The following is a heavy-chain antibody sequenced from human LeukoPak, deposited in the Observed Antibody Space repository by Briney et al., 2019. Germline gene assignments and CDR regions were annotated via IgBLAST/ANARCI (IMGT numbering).Heavy chain of an antibody. Sequence: PGGSLRLSCAASGFTFSTYAMNWVRQAPGKGLEWVSAISGSGGSTYYADSVKGRFTISRDNAKNSLYLQMNSLRAEDTAVYYCAKTGTEATYYYYYMDVWGKGTTVTISS. V-gene: IGHV3-23*01. CDR1: GFTFSTYA. D-gene: IGHD1-1*01. CDR2: ISGSGGST. CDR3: AKTGTEATYYYYYMDV. J-gene: IGHJ6*03.